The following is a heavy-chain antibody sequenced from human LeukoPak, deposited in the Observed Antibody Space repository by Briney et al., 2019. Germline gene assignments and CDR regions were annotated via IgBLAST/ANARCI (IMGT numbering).Heavy chain of an antibody. J-gene: IGHJ4*02. V-gene: IGHV1-46*01. Sequence: ASVKVSCKASGYTFTSYYIHWVRQAPGQGLEWMGIINPSGGSTSYAQKFQGRVTMTRDTSTSTVYMEMSSLRSEDTVVYYCARKYDSSGYYLGWWGQGTLVTVSS. CDR1: GYTFTSYY. CDR3: ARKYDSSGYYLGW. CDR2: INPSGGST. D-gene: IGHD3-22*01.